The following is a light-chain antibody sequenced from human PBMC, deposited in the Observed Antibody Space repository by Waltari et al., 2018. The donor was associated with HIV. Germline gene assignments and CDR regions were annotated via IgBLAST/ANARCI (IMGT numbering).Light chain of an antibody. J-gene: IGKJ1*01. V-gene: IGKV3-15*01. Sequence: TVMTKSPVTLSESPGDRVTLSCRASQSVSYNLAWYQQKRGLAPRLLIFGASTRATDIPVRFSGSGSGTEFNLTISSLQSEDFAVYYCQQYNSWPRAFGQGTKLEVK. CDR2: GAS. CDR1: QSVSYN. CDR3: QQYNSWPRA.